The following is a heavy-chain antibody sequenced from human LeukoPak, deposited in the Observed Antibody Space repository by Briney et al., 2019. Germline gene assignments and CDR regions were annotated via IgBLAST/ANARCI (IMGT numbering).Heavy chain of an antibody. V-gene: IGHV4-59*01. CDR1: GDSISSYY. D-gene: IGHD1-26*01. CDR2: IYYSGST. Sequence: SETLSLTCSVSGDSISSYYWSWIRQPPGKGLEWIGYIYYSGSTKYNPSLESRVTISVDTSKSQFSLKLSSVTTADTAVYYCARGGGSPEFWGQGTQVTVSS. J-gene: IGHJ4*02. CDR3: ARGGGSPEF.